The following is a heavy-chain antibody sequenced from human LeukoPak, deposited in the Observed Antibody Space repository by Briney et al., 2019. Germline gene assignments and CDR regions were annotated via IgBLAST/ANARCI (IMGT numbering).Heavy chain of an antibody. CDR3: ARSNNFNYDILTGYYKIGAFDI. CDR1: GYTFTGYY. CDR2: INSNSGGT. Sequence: ASVKVSCKASGYTFTGYYMHWVRQAPGQGLEWMGWINSNSGGTNYAQKFQGRVTMTRDTSISTAYMELSRLRSDDTAVYYCARSNNFNYDILTGYYKIGAFDIWGQGTMVTVSS. V-gene: IGHV1-2*02. D-gene: IGHD3-9*01. J-gene: IGHJ3*02.